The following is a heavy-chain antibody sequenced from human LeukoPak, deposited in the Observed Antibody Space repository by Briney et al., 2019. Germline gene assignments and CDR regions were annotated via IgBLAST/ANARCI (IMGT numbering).Heavy chain of an antibody. D-gene: IGHD6-13*01. V-gene: IGHV1-46*01. J-gene: IGHJ5*02. CDR3: ARGSYSSSWYWDWFDP. CDR1: GYTFTSYY. Sequence: ASVKVSCTASGYTFTSYYMHWVRQAPGQGLEWMGIINPSGGSTSYAQKFQGRVTMTRDTSTSTVYMELSSLRSEDTAVYYCARGSYSSSWYWDWFDPWGQGTLVTVSS. CDR2: INPSGGST.